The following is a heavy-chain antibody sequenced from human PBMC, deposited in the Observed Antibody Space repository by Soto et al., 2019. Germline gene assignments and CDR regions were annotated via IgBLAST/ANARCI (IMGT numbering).Heavy chain of an antibody. CDR3: VGDIGTNALQVFWYFDL. D-gene: IGHD2-8*01. J-gene: IGHJ2*01. Sequence: SETLSLTCTVSGGSISSSSYYWGWIRQPPGKGLEWIGSIYYSGSTYYNPSLKSRVTISVDTSKNQFSLKLSSVTAADTAVYYCVGDIGTNALQVFWYFDLWGRGTLVTVS. V-gene: IGHV4-39*01. CDR1: GGSISSSSYY. CDR2: IYYSGST.